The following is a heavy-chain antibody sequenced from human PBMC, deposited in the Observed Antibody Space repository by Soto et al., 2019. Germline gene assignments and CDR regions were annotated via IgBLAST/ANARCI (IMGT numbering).Heavy chain of an antibody. D-gene: IGHD3-3*01. Sequence: GGSLRLSCAASGFTFSNAWMSWVRQAPGKGLEWVGRIKSKTDGGTTDYAAPVKGRFTISRDDSKNTLYLQMNSLKTEDTAVYYCTTVRVTYYDFWSGYFESYEFDYWGQGTLVTVSS. CDR2: IKSKTDGGTT. CDR1: GFTFSNAW. CDR3: TTVRVTYYDFWSGYFESYEFDY. V-gene: IGHV3-15*01. J-gene: IGHJ4*02.